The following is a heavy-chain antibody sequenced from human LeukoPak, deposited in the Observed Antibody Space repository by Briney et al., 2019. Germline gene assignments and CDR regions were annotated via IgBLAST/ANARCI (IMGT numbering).Heavy chain of an antibody. V-gene: IGHV4-31*03. J-gene: IGHJ4*02. CDR2: IYYSGST. Sequence: SETLSLTCTVSGGSISSGGYYGSWIRQHPGKGLEWIGYIYYSGSTYYNPSLKSRVTISVDTSKNQFSLKLSSVTAADTAVYYCARELVVAGTLDYWGQGTLVTVSS. CDR1: GGSISSGGYY. CDR3: ARELVVAGTLDY. D-gene: IGHD6-19*01.